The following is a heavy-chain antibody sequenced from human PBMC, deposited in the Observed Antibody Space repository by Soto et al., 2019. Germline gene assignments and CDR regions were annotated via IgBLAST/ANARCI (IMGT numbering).Heavy chain of an antibody. CDR1: RYTFTSHG. CDR2: ISTFNGKT. D-gene: IGHD1-26*01. Sequence: QVQLVQSGGDVKTPGDSVKVSCTSSRYTFTSHGIAWVRQAPGQGLEWMGWISTFNGKTDYAQKFQGRVTMTADTLTSSVHFELRSLRSDDTAVYYCARLLTEGATFREDAFDLWGQGTKVIVSS. CDR3: ARLLTEGATFREDAFDL. J-gene: IGHJ3*01. V-gene: IGHV1-18*01.